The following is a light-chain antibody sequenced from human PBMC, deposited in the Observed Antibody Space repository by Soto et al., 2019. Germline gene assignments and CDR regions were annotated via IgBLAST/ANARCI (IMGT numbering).Light chain of an antibody. J-gene: IGLJ1*01. V-gene: IGLV2-14*01. Sequence: QSVLTQPASVSGSPGQSITISCTGTSSDVGGYKYVSWYQQHPGKAPKLMIYEVSNRPSGVSNRFSGSKSGNTASLTISGLQSEDEADYYCISYTSDDVRYVFGTGTKVTVL. CDR1: SSDVGGYKY. CDR2: EVS. CDR3: ISYTSDDVRYV.